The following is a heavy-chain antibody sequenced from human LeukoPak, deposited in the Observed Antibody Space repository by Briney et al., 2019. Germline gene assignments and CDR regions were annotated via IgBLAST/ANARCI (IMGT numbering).Heavy chain of an antibody. CDR2: IKSKTDGGTT. J-gene: IGHJ6*03. V-gene: IGHV3-15*01. CDR1: GFTFNDAW. CDR3: STDGRHYYYMEV. Sequence: GGCLRLSCAASGFTFNDAWMSWLRQAPGKGLEWVSRIKSKTDGGTTNYAAPVKGRSTNSRDDSKNTLYLQMDSLETEDTGVLFCSTDGRHYYYMEVWAEGPTVTVFS.